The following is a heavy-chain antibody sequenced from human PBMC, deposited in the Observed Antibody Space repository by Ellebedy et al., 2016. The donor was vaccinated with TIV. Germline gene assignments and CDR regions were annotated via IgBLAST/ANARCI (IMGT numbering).Heavy chain of an antibody. J-gene: IGHJ6*02. V-gene: IGHV3-7*01. Sequence: GGSLRLXCAASGFTFSSYWMSWVRQAPGKGLEWVANIKQDGSEKYYVDSVKGRFTISRDNAKNSLYLQMNSLRAEDTAVYYCAREFDILTGSYYYYYGMDVWGQGTTVTVSS. CDR1: GFTFSSYW. D-gene: IGHD3-9*01. CDR2: IKQDGSEK. CDR3: AREFDILTGSYYYYYGMDV.